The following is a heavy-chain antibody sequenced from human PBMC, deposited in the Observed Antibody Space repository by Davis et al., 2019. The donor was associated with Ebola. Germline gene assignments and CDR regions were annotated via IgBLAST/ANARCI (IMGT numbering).Heavy chain of an antibody. V-gene: IGHV1-46*01. CDR3: ARDFAQHWTFDY. CDR2: ISPSGDRA. Sequence: ASVKVSCKASGYTFISYHMHWVRQAPGQGLEWMGIISPSGDRATSAQKFQGRLTMTRDTSTSTDYMELYSLTSEDTAVYYCARDFAQHWTFDYWGQGTLVTVSS. D-gene: IGHD1-1*01. J-gene: IGHJ4*02. CDR1: GYTFISYH.